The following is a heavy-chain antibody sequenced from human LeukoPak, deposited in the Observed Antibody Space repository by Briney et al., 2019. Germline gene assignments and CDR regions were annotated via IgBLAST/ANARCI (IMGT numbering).Heavy chain of an antibody. CDR2: VKSKTDGGTT. Sequence: GGSLRLSCTGSGFTFNNACMSWVRQAPGKGLEWVGRVKSKTDGGTTDYAALVKGRFTISRDDSKNTLYLQMNSLKTEDTAVYYCTTDSPRPTVTTWATDDYWGQGTLVTVSS. D-gene: IGHD4-17*01. CDR3: TTDSPRPTVTTWATDDY. J-gene: IGHJ4*02. V-gene: IGHV3-15*01. CDR1: GFTFNNAC.